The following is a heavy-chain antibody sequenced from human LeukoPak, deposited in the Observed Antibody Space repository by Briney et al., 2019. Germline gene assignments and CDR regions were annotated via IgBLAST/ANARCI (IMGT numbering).Heavy chain of an antibody. V-gene: IGHV3-48*03. D-gene: IGHD3-10*01. CDR3: ARTHQSQNYYGSGSYARYFDY. J-gene: IGHJ4*02. Sequence: GWSLRLSCAASGFTFSSYEMNWVRQAPGKGLEWVSYISSSGSTIYYADSVKGRFTISRDNAKNSLYLQMNSLRAEDTAVYYCARTHQSQNYYGSGSYARYFDYWGQGTLVTVSS. CDR2: ISSSGSTI. CDR1: GFTFSSYE.